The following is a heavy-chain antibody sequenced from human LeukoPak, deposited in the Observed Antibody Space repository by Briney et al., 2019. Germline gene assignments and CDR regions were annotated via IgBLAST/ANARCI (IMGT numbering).Heavy chain of an antibody. V-gene: IGHV3-21*01. CDR1: GFTFSSYS. Sequence: GGSLRLPCAASGFTFSSYSMNWVRQAPGKGLEWVSSISSSSSYIYYADSVKGRFTISRDNAKNSLYLQMNSLRAEDTAVYYCARVSIAVARIENYYFDYWGQGTLVTVSS. J-gene: IGHJ4*02. D-gene: IGHD6-19*01. CDR2: ISSSSSYI. CDR3: ARVSIAVARIENYYFDY.